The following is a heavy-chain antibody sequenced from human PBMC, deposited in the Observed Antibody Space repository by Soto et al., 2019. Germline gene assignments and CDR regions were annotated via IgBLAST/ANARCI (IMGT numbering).Heavy chain of an antibody. CDR2: IWYDGSNK. J-gene: IGHJ4*02. Sequence: GWSLRLSCAASGFTFSSYGMHWVRQAPGKGLEWVAVIWYDGSNKYYADSVKGRFTISRDNSKNTLYLQMNSLRAEDTAVYYCARVSEWELLDYWGQGTLVTVSS. CDR3: ARVSEWELLDY. V-gene: IGHV3-33*01. D-gene: IGHD1-26*01. CDR1: GFTFSSYG.